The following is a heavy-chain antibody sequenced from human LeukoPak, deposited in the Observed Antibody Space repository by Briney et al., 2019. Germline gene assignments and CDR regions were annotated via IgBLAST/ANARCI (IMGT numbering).Heavy chain of an antibody. V-gene: IGHV3-30-3*01. CDR1: GFTFSSYA. CDR2: ISYDGSNK. D-gene: IGHD4-23*01. J-gene: IGHJ4*02. CDR3: ARDERWSYFDY. Sequence: GRSLRLSCAASGFTFSSYAMHWVRQAPGKGLEWVAVISYDGSNKYYADSVKGRFTISRDNSKNTLYLQMNSLRAEDTAVYYCARDERWSYFDYWGQGTLVTVSS.